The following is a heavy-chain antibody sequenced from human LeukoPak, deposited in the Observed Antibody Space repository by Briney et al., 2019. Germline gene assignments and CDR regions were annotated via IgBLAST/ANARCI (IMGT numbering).Heavy chain of an antibody. CDR1: GYTFTGYY. V-gene: IGHV1-2*02. CDR3: ARELSRWELPDY. J-gene: IGHJ4*02. Sequence: GASVKVSCKASGYTFTGYYMHWVRQSPGQGLEWMGWINPNSGGTNYAQDFQGRVTMTRDTSISTAYMELSRLRSDDTAVYYCARELSRWELPDYWGQGTLVTVSS. CDR2: INPNSGGT. D-gene: IGHD1-26*01.